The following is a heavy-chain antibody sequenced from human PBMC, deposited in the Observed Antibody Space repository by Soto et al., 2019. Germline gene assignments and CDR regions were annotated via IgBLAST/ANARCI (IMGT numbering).Heavy chain of an antibody. D-gene: IGHD1-20*01. CDR2: VFYTGFT. Sequence: SETLSLTCAVSGGSISGSYYYWAWLRQSPGKGPEWIGSVFYTGFTSYNPSLESRVSVSVDTSKSQFSLKLSAVTAAGTAVYYCATSQKGYNWNYFDHWGQGALVTVSS. CDR1: GGSISGSYYY. V-gene: IGHV4-39*01. CDR3: ATSQKGYNWNYFDH. J-gene: IGHJ4*02.